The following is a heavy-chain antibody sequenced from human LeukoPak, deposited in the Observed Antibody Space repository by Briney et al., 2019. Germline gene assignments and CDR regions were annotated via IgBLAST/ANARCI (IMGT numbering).Heavy chain of an antibody. CDR3: SRLTKGRYFDYFFDY. D-gene: IGHD3-9*01. V-gene: IGHV4-39*01. CDR1: EDSITTTSRY. Sequence: PSETLSLTCTVSEDSITTTSRYWGWIRQPPGKGLEWIGRIHSDGRTFYNPSLRNRVAISADTSKNQFSLKLTSVTAADTAVYFCSRLTKGRYFDYFFDYWGRGTLVTVSS. CDR2: IHSDGRT. J-gene: IGHJ4*02.